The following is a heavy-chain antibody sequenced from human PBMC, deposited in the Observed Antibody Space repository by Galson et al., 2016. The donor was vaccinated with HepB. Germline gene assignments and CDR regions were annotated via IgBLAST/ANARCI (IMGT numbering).Heavy chain of an antibody. Sequence: SLRLSCAASGFTFSSFAMAWVRQAPGKGLEWVSAISGSGRDTYYLDSVKGRFTIFRDNSKNTLYLQMNSLRDEDTAVYYCAKNLGEVDYVSSYWGQGTLVTVSS. V-gene: IGHV3-23*01. CDR1: GFTFSSFA. CDR2: ISGSGRDT. CDR3: AKNLGEVDYVSSY. D-gene: IGHD3-16*01. J-gene: IGHJ4*02.